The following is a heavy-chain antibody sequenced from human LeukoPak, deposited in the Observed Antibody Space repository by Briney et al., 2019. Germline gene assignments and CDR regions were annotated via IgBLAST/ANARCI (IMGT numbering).Heavy chain of an antibody. D-gene: IGHD2-21*01. J-gene: IGHJ4*02. CDR3: AKDIQCTY. CDR2: ISGSGGNT. V-gene: IGHV3-23*01. Sequence: GSLRLSCAASGFTFSSSAMTSVRQAPGKGLEWVSLISGSGGNTYYADSVKGRFTISRDNSKNTLYLQMNSLRAEDTAVYHCAKDIQCTYWGQGTLVTVSS. CDR1: GFTFSSSA.